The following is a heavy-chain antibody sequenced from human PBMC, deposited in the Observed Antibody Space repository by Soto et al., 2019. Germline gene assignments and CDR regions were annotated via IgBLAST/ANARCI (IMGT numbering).Heavy chain of an antibody. Sequence: EEQLVESGGGLVEPGGSLRLSCAASGFIFSNTWINWVRQAPGKGLEWVGRIKTKIEGGTTNYAAPVKGRFTVSGDDSKNTVYLHINSLRTEDTAVYYCTADIPNISANYGMDVWGQGTTATVSS. CDR1: GFIFSNTW. V-gene: IGHV3-15*07. CDR2: IKTKIEGGTT. D-gene: IGHD6-25*01. CDR3: TADIPNISANYGMDV. J-gene: IGHJ6*02.